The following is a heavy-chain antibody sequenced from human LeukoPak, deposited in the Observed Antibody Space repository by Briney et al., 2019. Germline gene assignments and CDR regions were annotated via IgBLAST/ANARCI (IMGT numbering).Heavy chain of an antibody. D-gene: IGHD3-10*01. J-gene: IGHJ4*02. Sequence: ASVKVSCKVSGYTLTELSMHWVRQAPGKGLAWMGGFDPEDGETIYAQKFQGRVTMTTDTSTSTAYMELRSMRYDDTAVYYCASDPDYYGSGSPIDYWGQGTLVTVSS. CDR1: GYTLTELS. V-gene: IGHV1-24*01. CDR3: ASDPDYYGSGSPIDY. CDR2: FDPEDGET.